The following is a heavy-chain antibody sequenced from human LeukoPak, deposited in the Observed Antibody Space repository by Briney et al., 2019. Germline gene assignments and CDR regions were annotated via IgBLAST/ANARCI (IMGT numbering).Heavy chain of an antibody. Sequence: PSETLSLTCAVYGGSFSASYWSWIRQPPHKGLEWIGEINHSGSTNYNPSLKSRVTISIDTSKNQFSLKLRSVTAADTAVYYCTRSPPPGATAYGVVDLWGQGTLVTVSS. D-gene: IGHD2-2*01. CDR1: GGSFSASY. J-gene: IGHJ4*02. CDR3: TRSPPPGATAYGVVDL. CDR2: INHSGST. V-gene: IGHV4-34*01.